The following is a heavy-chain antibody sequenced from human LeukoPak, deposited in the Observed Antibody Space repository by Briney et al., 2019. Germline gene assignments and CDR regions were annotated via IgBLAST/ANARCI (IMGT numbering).Heavy chain of an antibody. CDR3: ARDQLKIDSSGYIIDY. CDR1: GYTFTGYY. Sequence: GASVKVSCKASGYTFTGYYMHWVRQAPGQGLEWMGWINPNSGGTNYAQKFQGRVTMTRDTSISTAYMELSRLRSDDTAVYYCARDQLKIDSSGYIIDYWGQGTLVTVSS. CDR2: INPNSGGT. D-gene: IGHD3-22*01. J-gene: IGHJ4*02. V-gene: IGHV1-2*02.